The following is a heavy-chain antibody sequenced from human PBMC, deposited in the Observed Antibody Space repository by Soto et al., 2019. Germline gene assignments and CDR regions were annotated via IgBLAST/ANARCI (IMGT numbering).Heavy chain of an antibody. CDR3: ARAHYGDYGYGMDV. Sequence: QLQLQESGSGLVKPSQTLSLTCAVSGGSISSGGYSWSWIRQTPGKGLEWIGYIYHSGSTHYNPSLKSRVTISVDRSKNQFSLKLSSVTAADTAVYYCARAHYGDYGYGMDVWGQGTTVTVSS. CDR2: IYHSGST. D-gene: IGHD4-17*01. CDR1: GGSISSGGYS. V-gene: IGHV4-30-2*01. J-gene: IGHJ6*02.